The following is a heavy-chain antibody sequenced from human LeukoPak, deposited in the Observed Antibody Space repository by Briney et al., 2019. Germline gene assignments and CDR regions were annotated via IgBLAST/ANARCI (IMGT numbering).Heavy chain of an antibody. J-gene: IGHJ4*02. D-gene: IGHD6-13*01. CDR3: ARGGGMRSWYDFDY. V-gene: IGHV3-13*01. CDR2: IGTTGDT. Sequence: GGSLRLSCAASGFTFSSYDVHWVRHVTGKYLEWVSAIGTTGDTYYPGSVKGRFTISRENAKNSLYLQMNSLRAGDTAVYYCARGGGMRSWYDFDYWGQGILVTVSS. CDR1: GFTFSSYD.